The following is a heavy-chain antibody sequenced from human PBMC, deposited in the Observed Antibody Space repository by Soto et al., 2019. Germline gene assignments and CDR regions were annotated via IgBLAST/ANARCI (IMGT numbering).Heavy chain of an antibody. Sequence: EVQLAESGGGLVKPGGSLRLSCAASGLTFTNAWMNWVRQAPGKGLEWVGRIKSKTDGGTTDYAAPVKGRFTMSRDDSRNTVYLQMNSLRAEDTALYYCAIDSDGGYWGQGTLVTVSS. V-gene: IGHV3-15*01. CDR3: AIDSDGGY. CDR1: GLTFTNAW. CDR2: IKSKTDGGTT. D-gene: IGHD2-15*01. J-gene: IGHJ4*02.